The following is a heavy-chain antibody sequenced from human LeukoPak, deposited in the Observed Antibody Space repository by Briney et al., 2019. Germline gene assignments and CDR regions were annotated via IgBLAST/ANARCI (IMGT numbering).Heavy chain of an antibody. Sequence: SETLSLTCTVSGGSISIYYCSVIRQPPGKGLEWIGYIYYSGSTNYNPSLKSRVTISVDTSKNQFSLKLSSVTAADTAVYYCARGPLSLIPLDYWGQGTLVTVSS. D-gene: IGHD2/OR15-2a*01. V-gene: IGHV4-59*01. J-gene: IGHJ4*02. CDR3: ARGPLSLIPLDY. CDR1: GGSISIYY. CDR2: IYYSGST.